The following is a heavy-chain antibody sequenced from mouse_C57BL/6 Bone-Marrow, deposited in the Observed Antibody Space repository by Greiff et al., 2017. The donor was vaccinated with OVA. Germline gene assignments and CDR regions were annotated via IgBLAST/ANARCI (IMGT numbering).Heavy chain of an antibody. D-gene: IGHD1-1*01. CDR3: ARYHYDGSSYVAMDY. CDR2: IYPGSGST. Sequence: QVQLQQSGAELVKPGASVKMSCKASGYTFTSYWITWVKQRPGQGLEWIGDIYPGSGSTNYNEKFKSKATLTVDTASITAYMQLRSLTSEDSAVYYCARYHYDGSSYVAMDYWGQGTSVTVSS. CDR1: GYTFTSYW. V-gene: IGHV1-55*01. J-gene: IGHJ4*01.